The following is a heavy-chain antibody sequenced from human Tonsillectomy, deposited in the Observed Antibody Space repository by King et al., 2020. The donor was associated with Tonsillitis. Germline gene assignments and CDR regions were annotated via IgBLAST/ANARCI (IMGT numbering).Heavy chain of an antibody. CDR2: IWDEGSNK. CDR3: ARAYCSSTSCYGYFDY. CDR1: GFTFSSYG. Sequence: VQLVESGGGVVQPGRSLRLSCAASGFTFSSYGMHWVRQAPGKGLGWVEVIWDEGSNKYYADSVKGRFTISRDNSKNTLYLQMNSLRAEDTAVYYCARAYCSSTSCYGYFDYWGQGTLVTVSS. J-gene: IGHJ4*02. V-gene: IGHV3-33*01. D-gene: IGHD2-2*01.